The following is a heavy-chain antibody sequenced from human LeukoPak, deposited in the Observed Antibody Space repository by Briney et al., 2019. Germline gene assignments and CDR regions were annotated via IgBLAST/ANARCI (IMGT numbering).Heavy chain of an antibody. Sequence: GGSLIISCKGSGYSFTSHLIALVRQMPGKGLEWMGLTYPDDSDSRYSPYVQGPVPISADLSISTAYLQGSSLKASDTDMYYCARHGYGYFDYRGQGTLVSVSS. CDR3: ARHGYGYFDY. J-gene: IGHJ4*02. CDR2: TYPDDSDS. D-gene: IGHD5-18*01. CDR1: GYSFTSHL. V-gene: IGHV5-51*01.